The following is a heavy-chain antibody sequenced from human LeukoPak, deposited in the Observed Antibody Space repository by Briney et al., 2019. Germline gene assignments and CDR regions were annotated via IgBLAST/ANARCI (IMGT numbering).Heavy chain of an antibody. CDR3: ARSSDSSSWYYFDY. V-gene: IGHV4-59*01. CDR2: IYYSVST. CDR1: GDSISSYY. D-gene: IGHD6-13*01. J-gene: IGHJ4*02. Sequence: SGTLSLTCTVSGDSISSYYWSWIRQPPGKGLEWIGDIYYSVSTNYNPSLKSRVTISVDTSKSQFSLKLTSVTAADTAVYFCARSSDSSSWYYFDYWGQGTLVTVSS.